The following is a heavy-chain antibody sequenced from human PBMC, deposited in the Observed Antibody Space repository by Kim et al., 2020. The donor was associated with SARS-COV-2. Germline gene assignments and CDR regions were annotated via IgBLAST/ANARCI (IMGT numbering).Heavy chain of an antibody. CDR3: ARGISDWYFDL. V-gene: IGHV3-48*04. Sequence: GGSLRLSCAASGFTFSSYSINWVRQAPGKGLEWVSYISSSSSTIYYADSVKGRFTISRDNAKNSLYLQMNSLRAEDTAVYYCARGISDWYFDLWGRGTLVTVSS. J-gene: IGHJ2*01. CDR1: GFTFSSYS. CDR2: ISSSSSTI.